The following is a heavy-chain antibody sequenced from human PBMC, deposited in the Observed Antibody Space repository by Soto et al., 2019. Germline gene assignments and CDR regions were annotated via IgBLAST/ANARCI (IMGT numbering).Heavy chain of an antibody. CDR1: GFTFSSYA. J-gene: IGHJ3*02. D-gene: IGHD5-18*01. V-gene: IGHV3-23*01. CDR3: AKVGGRIQLYHAFDI. CDR2: ISGSGGST. Sequence: EVQLLESGGGLVQPGGSLRLSCAASGFTFSSYAMSWVRQAPGKGLEWVSAISGSGGSTYYADSVKGRFTISRDNSKNTLYLEMSSRRAEDTAVYYCAKVGGRIQLYHAFDIWGQGTMVTVSS.